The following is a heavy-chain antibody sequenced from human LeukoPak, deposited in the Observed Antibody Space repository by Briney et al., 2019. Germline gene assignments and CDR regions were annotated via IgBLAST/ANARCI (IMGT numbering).Heavy chain of an antibody. CDR3: ARDRYYDATGRVDY. Sequence: GASVKVSCKASGYTFTSYGISWVRQAPGQGLEWMGWISTYSGNTNYAQNLQGRVTMTTDTSTSTAYMELRSLRSDDTAVYYCARDRYYDATGRVDYWGQGTLVTVSS. CDR2: ISTYSGNT. D-gene: IGHD3-22*01. J-gene: IGHJ4*02. V-gene: IGHV1-18*01. CDR1: GYTFTSYG.